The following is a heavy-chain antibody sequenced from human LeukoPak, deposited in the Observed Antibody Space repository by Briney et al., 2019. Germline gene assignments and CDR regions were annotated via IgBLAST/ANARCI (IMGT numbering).Heavy chain of an antibody. V-gene: IGHV3-73*01. J-gene: IGHJ4*02. CDR1: GYSFTSYW. CDR3: TTLGSCQVAARDY. Sequence: GESLKISCEGSGYSFTSYWIGWVRQMPGKGLEWVGHIRSKADNYATTYAAWVKGRFTISRDDSKNTAYLQMNSPKTEDSAVYYCTTLGSCQVAARDYWGQGALVTVSS. D-gene: IGHD1-26*01. CDR2: IRSKADNYAT.